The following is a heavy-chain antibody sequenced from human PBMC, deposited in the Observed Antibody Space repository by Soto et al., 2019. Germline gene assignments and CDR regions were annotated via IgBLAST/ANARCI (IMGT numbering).Heavy chain of an antibody. J-gene: IGHJ3*02. Sequence: ASVKVSCKAPGYTLTSYYMHWVRQAPGQGLEWMGIINPSGGSTNYAQKFQGRVTMTRDTSTSTAYMELSSLRSEDTAVYYCAADYSSGFDAFDIWGQGTMVTVSS. D-gene: IGHD3-22*01. CDR2: INPSGGST. CDR1: GYTLTSYY. V-gene: IGHV1-46*01. CDR3: AADYSSGFDAFDI.